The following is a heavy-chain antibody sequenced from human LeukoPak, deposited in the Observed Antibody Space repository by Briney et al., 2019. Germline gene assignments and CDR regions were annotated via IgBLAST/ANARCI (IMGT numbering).Heavy chain of an antibody. CDR1: GFTFSSYS. V-gene: IGHV3-21*01. J-gene: IGHJ4*02. CDR3: ARDLPYYYDSSGYYSYYFDY. CDR2: ISSSSSYI. D-gene: IGHD3-22*01. Sequence: GGSLRLSCAASGFTFSSYSMNWVRQAPGKGLEWVSSISSSSSYIYYADSMKGRFTISRDNAKNSLYLQMNSLRAEDTAVYYCARDLPYYYDSSGYYSYYFDYWGQGTLVTVSS.